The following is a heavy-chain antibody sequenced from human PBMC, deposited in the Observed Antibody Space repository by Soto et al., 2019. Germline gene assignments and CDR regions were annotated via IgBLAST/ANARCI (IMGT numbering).Heavy chain of an antibody. V-gene: IGHV1-69*06. CDR3: ARGVYGSGNYYTGPSAFDL. D-gene: IGHD3-10*01. Sequence: QVQLEQSGAELKKPGSSVKVSCKASGGTLSDHCVAWLRQAHGHGLEWMGGTIPVFNTAKYAQKFQGRVTVTADKFTNIAYMELSSLRSEDTAFYFCARGVYGSGNYYTGPSAFDLWGQGTMVIVSS. J-gene: IGHJ3*01. CDR1: GGTLSDHC. CDR2: TIPVFNTA.